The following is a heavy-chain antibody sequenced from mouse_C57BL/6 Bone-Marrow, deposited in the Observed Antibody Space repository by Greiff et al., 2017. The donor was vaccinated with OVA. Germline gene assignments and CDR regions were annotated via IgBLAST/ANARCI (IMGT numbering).Heavy chain of an antibody. CDR2: IDPENGDT. CDR3: TTYGWGFDY. D-gene: IGHD1-1*01. Sequence: VQLQQSGAELVRPGASVKLSCTASGFNIKDDYMHWVKQRPEQGLEWIGWIDPENGDTEYASKFQGKATITADTSSNTAYLQLSSLTSADTAVDYCTTYGWGFDYWGQGTTLTVSS. J-gene: IGHJ2*01. V-gene: IGHV14-4*01. CDR1: GFNIKDDY.